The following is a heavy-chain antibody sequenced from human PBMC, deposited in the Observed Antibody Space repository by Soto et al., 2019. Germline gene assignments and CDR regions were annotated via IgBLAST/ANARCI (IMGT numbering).Heavy chain of an antibody. V-gene: IGHV3-23*01. CDR2: ISGGGGST. D-gene: IGHD6-6*01. J-gene: IGHJ4*02. Sequence: HPGGSLRLSCAASGFTFSSYAMSWVRQAPGKGLEWVSAISGGGGSTYYADSVKGRFTISRDNAKNSLYLQMNSLRAEDTAVYYCARDKGQLVPADGYWGQGTLVTVSS. CDR1: GFTFSSYA. CDR3: ARDKGQLVPADGY.